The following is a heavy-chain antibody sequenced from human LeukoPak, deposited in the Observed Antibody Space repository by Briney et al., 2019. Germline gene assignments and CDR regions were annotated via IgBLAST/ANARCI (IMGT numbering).Heavy chain of an antibody. J-gene: IGHJ6*03. CDR2: INWNGGST. V-gene: IGHV3-20*04. CDR1: GFTFDDYG. Sequence: GGSLRLSCAASGFTFDDYGMSWVRQAPGKGLEWVSGINWNGGSTGYADSVKGRFTISRDNAKNSLYLQMNSLRAEDTALYYCARVSTYYDFWSGYLDVWGKGTTVTISS. CDR3: ARVSTYYDFWSGYLDV. D-gene: IGHD3-3*01.